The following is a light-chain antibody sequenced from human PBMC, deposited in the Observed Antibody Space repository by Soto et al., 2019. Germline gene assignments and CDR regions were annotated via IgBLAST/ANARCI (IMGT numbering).Light chain of an antibody. J-gene: IGKJ1*01. CDR1: HSLLNSNGYSY. CDR3: MQALQAPLP. Sequence: IVLTQSPLSLPVTPGEPASISCRSSHSLLNSNGYSYLDWYLQKPGQSPQLLIYLGSNRASGVPDRFSGSGSGTDFTLKISRVEAEDVRRYYCMQALQAPLPFGHGTKVDI. V-gene: IGKV2-28*01. CDR2: LGS.